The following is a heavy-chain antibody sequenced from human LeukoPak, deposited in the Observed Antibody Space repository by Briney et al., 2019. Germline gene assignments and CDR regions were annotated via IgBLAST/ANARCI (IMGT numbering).Heavy chain of an antibody. D-gene: IGHD3-9*01. CDR2: IYYSGST. CDR3: ARDGGYFDWLFYFDL. V-gene: IGHV4-59*01. J-gene: IGHJ2*01. Sequence: SETLSPTCTVSGGSISSYYWSWIRQPPGKGLEWIGYIYYSGSTNYNPSLKSRVTISVDTSKNQFSLKLSSVTAADTAVYYCARDGGYFDWLFYFDLWGRGTLVTVSS. CDR1: GGSISSYY.